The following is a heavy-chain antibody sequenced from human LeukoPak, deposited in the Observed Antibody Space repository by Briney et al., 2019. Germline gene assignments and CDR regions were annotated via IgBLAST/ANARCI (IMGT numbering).Heavy chain of an antibody. D-gene: IGHD6-19*01. Sequence: PSETLSLTCAVYGGSFSGYYWSWIRQPPGKGLEWIGEINHSGSTNYNPSLKSRFTISVDTSNNQFSLKLSSVTAADTAVYYCARGSSSGWVGDAFDIWGQGTMVTVSS. V-gene: IGHV4-34*01. CDR1: GGSFSGYY. J-gene: IGHJ3*02. CDR2: INHSGST. CDR3: ARGSSSGWVGDAFDI.